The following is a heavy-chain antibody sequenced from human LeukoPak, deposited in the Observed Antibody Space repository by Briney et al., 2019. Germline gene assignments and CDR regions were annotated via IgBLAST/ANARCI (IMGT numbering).Heavy chain of an antibody. J-gene: IGHJ4*02. D-gene: IGHD5-18*01. Sequence: ASVKVSCKASGYTFTSYGISWVRQAPGQGLEWMGWISAYNGNTNYAQKLQGRVTMTTDTSTSTAYMELRSLRSDDTAAYYCARGLRGYSYGMVDYWGQGTLVTVSS. CDR2: ISAYNGNT. CDR1: GYTFTSYG. V-gene: IGHV1-18*04. CDR3: ARGLRGYSYGMVDY.